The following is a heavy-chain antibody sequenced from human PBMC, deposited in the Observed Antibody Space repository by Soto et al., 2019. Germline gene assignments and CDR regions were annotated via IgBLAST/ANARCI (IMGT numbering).Heavy chain of an antibody. Sequence: DVQLVESGGGLIQPGESLRLSCAAFGLTVSGKKYVAWVRQAPGKGLEWVSALYDVDGSFYADSVQGRFTTSSDSSQTPVYLQMNGLRPDDTAVYYCASWHEREHAYDVWGQGTTVTVSS. V-gene: IGHV3-53*01. D-gene: IGHD1-1*01. CDR1: GLTVSGKKY. CDR2: LYDVDGS. J-gene: IGHJ3*01. CDR3: ASWHEREHAYDV.